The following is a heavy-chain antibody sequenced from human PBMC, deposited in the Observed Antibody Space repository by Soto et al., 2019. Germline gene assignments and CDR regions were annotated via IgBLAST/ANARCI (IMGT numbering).Heavy chain of an antibody. J-gene: IGHJ4*02. CDR3: VGGQYYFDY. CDR2: ISYDGSDK. CDR1: GFPFTSYG. D-gene: IGHD3-10*01. V-gene: IGHV3-30*03. Sequence: QVQLVESGGGVVQPGRSLRLSCAASGFPFTSYGMHWVREGPDKGLEWVAIISYDGSDKYHEDSVKGRFTISRDNSKNTLYLQMNSLRPEDTALYYCVGGQYYFDYRGQGTLVIVSS.